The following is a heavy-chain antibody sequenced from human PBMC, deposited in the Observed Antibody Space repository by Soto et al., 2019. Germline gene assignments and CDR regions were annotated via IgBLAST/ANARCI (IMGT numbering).Heavy chain of an antibody. CDR1: GFSLSTPGRC. CDR2: IEWDGDR. Sequence: SGPTLVNPTETLTLTCTFSGFSLSTPGRCVSWIRQSPGKALDWLAVIEWDGDRCYSESLKTRVTISEDTPKNQVVLTMTNVEPVDTATYYCAHIRDDSIGHYFDFWGPGTLVTV. V-gene: IGHV2-70*12. J-gene: IGHJ4*02. CDR3: AHIRDDSIGHYFDF. D-gene: IGHD3-3*01.